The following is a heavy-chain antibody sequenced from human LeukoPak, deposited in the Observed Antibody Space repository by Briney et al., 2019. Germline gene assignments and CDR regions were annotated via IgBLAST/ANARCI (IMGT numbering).Heavy chain of an antibody. V-gene: IGHV1-8*01. Sequence: ASVKVSCKASGYTFTSYDINWVRQATGQGLEWMGWMNPNSGNTGCAQKFQGRVTMTRNTSISTAYMELSSLRSEDTAVYYCARVRTMVRGVIIPKTRYNWFDPWGQGTLVTVSS. CDR1: GYTFTSYD. J-gene: IGHJ5*02. CDR3: ARVRTMVRGVIIPKTRYNWFDP. D-gene: IGHD3-10*01. CDR2: MNPNSGNT.